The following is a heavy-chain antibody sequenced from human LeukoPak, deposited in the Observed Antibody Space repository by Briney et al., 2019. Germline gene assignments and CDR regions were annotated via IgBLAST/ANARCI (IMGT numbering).Heavy chain of an antibody. CDR2: FDPEDGET. J-gene: IGHJ4*02. D-gene: IGHD5-18*01. V-gene: IGHV1-24*01. CDR1: GYTLTELS. CDR3: ATAGSYGYDFDY. Sequence: ASVKVPCKVSGYTLTELSMHWVRQAPGKGLEWRGGFDPEDGETIYAQKFQGRVTMTEDTSTDTAYMELSSLRSEDTAVYYCATAGSYGYDFDYWGQGTLVTVSS.